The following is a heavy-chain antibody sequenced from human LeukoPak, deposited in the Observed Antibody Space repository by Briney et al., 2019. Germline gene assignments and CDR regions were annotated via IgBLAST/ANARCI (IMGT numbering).Heavy chain of an antibody. J-gene: IGHJ6*03. D-gene: IGHD6-19*01. CDR1: GFTFSSYA. CDR3: AREGGSGRRVYYYYYYMDV. V-gene: IGHV3-21*01. CDR2: ISGSDGTT. Sequence: GGSLRLSCAASGFTFSSYAMSWVRQAPGKGLEWVSSISGSDGTTYYADSVKGRFTISRDNAKNSLYLQMNSLRAEDTAVYYCAREGGSGRRVYYYYYYMDVWGKGTTVTISS.